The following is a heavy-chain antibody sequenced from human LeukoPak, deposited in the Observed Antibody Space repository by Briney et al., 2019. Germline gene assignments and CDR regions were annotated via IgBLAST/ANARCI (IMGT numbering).Heavy chain of an antibody. V-gene: IGHV3-30-3*01. D-gene: IGHD3-10*01. CDR3: AKVPTMVRGTNADY. J-gene: IGHJ4*02. CDR1: GFSFNRYA. Sequence: GGSLRLSCAASGFSFNRYAMHWVRQAPGKGLEWVAVLSYDGSNKYYADSVKGRFTISRDNSKNTLYLQMNSLRAEDTAVYYCAKVPTMVRGTNADYWGQGTLVTVSS. CDR2: LSYDGSNK.